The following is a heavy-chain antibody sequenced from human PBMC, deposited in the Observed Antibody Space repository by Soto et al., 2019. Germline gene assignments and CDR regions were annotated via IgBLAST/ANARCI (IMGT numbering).Heavy chain of an antibody. Sequence: SETLSLTCTVSGASISGYHWGWIRQPPGKGLEWIGYMSYSGSTNYSPSLKSRVTMSVDTSKNQFSLKLNSVTAADTAMYYCARAFSFDWYKYYFDYGGQGPLVT. D-gene: IGHD1-1*01. CDR2: MSYSGST. V-gene: IGHV4-59*08. CDR1: GASISGYH. J-gene: IGHJ4*02. CDR3: ARAFSFDWYKYYFDY.